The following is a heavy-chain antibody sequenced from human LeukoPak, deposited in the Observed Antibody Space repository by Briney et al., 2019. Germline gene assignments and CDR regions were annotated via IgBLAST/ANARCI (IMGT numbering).Heavy chain of an antibody. Sequence: SETLSLTCTVSGGSISSSGYYWGWIRQPPGKGLEWIGSIYYSGSTYYNPSLKSRVTISVDTSKNQFSLKLSSVTAADTAVYYCARRDGRGYYFDYWGQGTLVTVSS. J-gene: IGHJ4*02. D-gene: IGHD5-24*01. CDR3: ARRDGRGYYFDY. CDR2: IYYSGST. CDR1: GGSISSSGYY. V-gene: IGHV4-39*01.